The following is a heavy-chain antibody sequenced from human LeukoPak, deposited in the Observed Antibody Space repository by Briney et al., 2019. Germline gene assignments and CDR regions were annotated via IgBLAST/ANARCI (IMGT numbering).Heavy chain of an antibody. D-gene: IGHD6-13*01. CDR3: ARVTAAGTWAFDI. CDR2: MNPNSGNT. V-gene: IGHV1-8*01. J-gene: IGHJ3*02. CDR1: GDTFTIND. Sequence: ASVKVSCKASGDTFTINDINWVRQATGQGLEWMGWMNPNSGNTGYAQKFQDRVTMTRNTSISTSYMELTDLRSEDTAVYYCARVTAAGTWAFDIWGQRTTVTVSS.